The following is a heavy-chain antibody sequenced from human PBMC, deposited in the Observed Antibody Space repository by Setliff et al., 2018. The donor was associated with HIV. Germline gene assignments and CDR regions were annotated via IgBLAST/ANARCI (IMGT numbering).Heavy chain of an antibody. J-gene: IGHJ6*03. V-gene: IGHV4-59*11. CDR1: IGSLSSHY. CDR2: IYYSGIT. Sequence: SETLSLTCTVSIGSLSSHYWSWIRQPPGKGLEWIGHIYYSGITNYSPSLKSRVTISVDTSKNQFSLKLRSVTAADTAVYYCARAIQPYYMDVWGKGTTVTVSS. CDR3: ARAIQPYYMDV.